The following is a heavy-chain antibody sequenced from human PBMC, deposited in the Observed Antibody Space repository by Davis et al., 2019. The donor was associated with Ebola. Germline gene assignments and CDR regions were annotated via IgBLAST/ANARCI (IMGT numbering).Heavy chain of an antibody. V-gene: IGHV3-30*04. J-gene: IGHJ4*02. CDR3: ARAGFDEVLDY. CDR2: VPHRARER. CDR1: GFIFRNYA. Sequence: PGGSLRLSCAASGFIFRNYAMHWVRQAPGKGLEWVAVVPHRARERFYADSVKGRFTISRDNSENTLYLQRNSLTAHDTSVYYCARAGFDEVLDYWGQGTPVTVSS. D-gene: IGHD3-3*01.